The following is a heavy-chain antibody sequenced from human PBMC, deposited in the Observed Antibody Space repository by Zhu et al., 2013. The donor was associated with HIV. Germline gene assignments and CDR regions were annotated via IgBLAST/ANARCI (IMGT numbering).Heavy chain of an antibody. J-gene: IGHJ5*02. D-gene: IGHD3-3*01. Sequence: QVQLVQSGAEVKKPGSSVKVSCKASGGTFSSYAISWVRQAPGQGLEWMGGIIPIFGTANYAQKFQGRVTITADKSTSTAYMELSSLRSEDTAVYYCAREASDVLRFLEWTAPNWFDPWGQGTRGHRLL. CDR2: IIPIFGTA. V-gene: IGHV1-69*06. CDR1: GGTFSSYA. CDR3: AREASDVLRFLEWTAPNWFDP.